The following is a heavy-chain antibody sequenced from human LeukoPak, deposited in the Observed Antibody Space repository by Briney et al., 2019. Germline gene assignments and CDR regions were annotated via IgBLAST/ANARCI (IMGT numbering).Heavy chain of an antibody. CDR1: GFTLSSRW. CDR3: ATYDSWSGYNIAY. CDR2: INRDGSEK. D-gene: IGHD3-3*01. J-gene: IGHJ4*02. V-gene: IGHV3-7*03. Sequence: GSLRLSCVVSGFTLSSRWMMWVRQAPGEGLEWMTNINRDGSEKNYVDSVKGRFTITRDNAENSLYLQMNSLKVEDSAIYYCATYDSWSGYNIAYWGQGTLVTVSS.